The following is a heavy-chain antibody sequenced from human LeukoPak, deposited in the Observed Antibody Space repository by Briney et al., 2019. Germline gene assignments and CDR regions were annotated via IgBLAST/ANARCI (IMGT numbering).Heavy chain of an antibody. CDR1: GYAFTANY. CDR3: ARTLGGYDYYYYGMDV. Sequence: ASVKVSCMTSGYAFTANYMHWVRQAPGQGLEWMGRINPNSGGTNYAQKFQGRVTMTRDTSISTAYMELSRLRSDDTAVYYCARTLGGYDYYYYGMDVWGQGTTVTVSS. J-gene: IGHJ6*02. CDR2: INPNSGGT. V-gene: IGHV1-2*06. D-gene: IGHD5-12*01.